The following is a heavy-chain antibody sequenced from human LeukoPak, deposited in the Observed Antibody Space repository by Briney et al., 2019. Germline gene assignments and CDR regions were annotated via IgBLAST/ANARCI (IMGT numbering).Heavy chain of an antibody. D-gene: IGHD6-13*01. Sequence: GGSLRLSCAASGFTFSSYGMHWVRQAPGKGLEWVTFIQSDGSNKYYADSLKGRFTISRDNSKNTLYLQMNSLRAEDTAVYYCAKDTMERSSSWPSDYWGQGTLVTVSS. CDR3: AKDTMERSSSWPSDY. V-gene: IGHV3-30*02. J-gene: IGHJ4*02. CDR1: GFTFSSYG. CDR2: IQSDGSNK.